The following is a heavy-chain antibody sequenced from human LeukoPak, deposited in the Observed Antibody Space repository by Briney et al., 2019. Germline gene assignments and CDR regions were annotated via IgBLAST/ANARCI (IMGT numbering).Heavy chain of an antibody. J-gene: IGHJ4*02. V-gene: IGHV4-34*01. CDR2: INHSGST. Sequence: SETLSLTCAVYGGSFSGYYWSWIRQPPGKGLEWIGEINHSGSTNYNPSLKSRVTISVDTSKNQFSLKLSSVTAADTAVYYCARRRIAARPVDYWGQGTLVTVSS. D-gene: IGHD6-6*01. CDR1: GGSFSGYY. CDR3: ARRRIAARPVDY.